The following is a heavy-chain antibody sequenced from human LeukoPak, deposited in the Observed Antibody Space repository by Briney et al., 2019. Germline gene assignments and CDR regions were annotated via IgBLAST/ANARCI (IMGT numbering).Heavy chain of an antibody. D-gene: IGHD3-10*01. CDR2: ICYSGCT. V-gene: IGHV4-59*12. J-gene: IGHJ4*02. CDR3: VGSHYYAAGSYSNDF. CDR1: GDSISSYY. Sequence: SETLSLTCTVSGDSISSYYWSWIRQPPGKGLEWIGDICYSGCTNYNPSLKRRVTISLDTSKNQFSLTLTDVTVADTAVYYCVGSHYYAAGSYSNDFCGQGTLGTV.